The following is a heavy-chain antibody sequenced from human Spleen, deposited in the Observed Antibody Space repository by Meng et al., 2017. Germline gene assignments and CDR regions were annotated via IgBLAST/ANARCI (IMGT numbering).Heavy chain of an antibody. D-gene: IGHD4-17*01. Sequence: SDTLSLTCTVSDGSISSYYWSWIRQPAGKGLAWIGRIYVIGSTNYNPSLKSRVTMSVDTSKNQFSLKLSSVTAADTAVYYCARDYYDDYGDYSGAFDIWGQGTMVTVSS. CDR3: ARDYYDDYGDYSGAFDI. V-gene: IGHV4-4*07. J-gene: IGHJ3*02. CDR2: IYVIGST. CDR1: DGSISSYY.